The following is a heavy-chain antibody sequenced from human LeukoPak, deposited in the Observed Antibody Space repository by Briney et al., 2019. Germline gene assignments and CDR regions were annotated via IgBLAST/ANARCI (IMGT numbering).Heavy chain of an antibody. Sequence: GGSLRLPCAASGFTFSTYTMTWVRQAPGKELEWVSSITSGGSFMYYADSIKGRFTIARDNAKNSVYLQMTSLTVDDTAIYYCARRRVTYYFDYWGQGALVTVSS. J-gene: IGHJ4*02. CDR2: ITSGGSFM. CDR3: ARRRVTYYFDY. CDR1: GFTFSTYT. V-gene: IGHV3-21*01. D-gene: IGHD2-21*02.